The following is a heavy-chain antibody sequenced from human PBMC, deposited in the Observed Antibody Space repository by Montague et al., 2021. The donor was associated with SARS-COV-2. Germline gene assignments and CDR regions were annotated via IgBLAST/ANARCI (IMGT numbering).Heavy chain of an antibody. Sequence: SETLSLTCSVSGASMSNYHWGWIRRPPGKCLEWIGYVSDSGNTEYNPSLKSRVAISVDTSKNRFSLKLTFVTAADTATYYCARSYSYAFGVWGQGTLVTVSS. J-gene: IGHJ4*02. V-gene: IGHV4-59*13. D-gene: IGHD3-16*01. CDR1: GASMSNYH. CDR3: ARSYSYAFGV. CDR2: VSDSGNT.